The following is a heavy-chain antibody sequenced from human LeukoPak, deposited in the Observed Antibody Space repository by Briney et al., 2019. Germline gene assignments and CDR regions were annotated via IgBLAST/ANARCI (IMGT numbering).Heavy chain of an antibody. CDR1: GGTFSSYA. CDR3: AGRGLRYFDPLDY. CDR2: IIPIFGTA. J-gene: IGHJ4*02. Sequence: SVKVSCKASGGTFSSYAISWVRQAPGQGLEWMGGIIPIFGTANYAQKFQGRVTITTDESTSTAYMELSSLSSEDTAVYYCAGRGLRYFDPLDYWGQGTLVTVSS. V-gene: IGHV1-69*05. D-gene: IGHD3-9*01.